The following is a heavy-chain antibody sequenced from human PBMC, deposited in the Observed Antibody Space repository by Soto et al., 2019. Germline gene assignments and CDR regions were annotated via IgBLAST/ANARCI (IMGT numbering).Heavy chain of an antibody. CDR1: GYSFTSYW. CDR2: IYPGDSDT. CDR3: AIQLAGVDYYYYYVMDV. Sequence: GESLKISCKGSGYSFTSYWIGWVSQMHGKGLEWMGIIYPGDSDTRYSPSFQGQVTISADKSISTAYLQWGSLKASDTAMYYFAIQLAGVDYYYYYVMDVWRQGTTVTVSS. J-gene: IGHJ6*02. V-gene: IGHV5-51*01.